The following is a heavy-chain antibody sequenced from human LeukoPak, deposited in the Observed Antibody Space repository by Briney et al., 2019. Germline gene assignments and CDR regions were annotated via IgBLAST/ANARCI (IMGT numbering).Heavy chain of an antibody. Sequence: ASVKVSCKASGYTLTGYYMHWVRQAPGQGLEWMGRINPNSGGTNYAQKFQGRVTMTRDTSISTAYMELSRLRSDDTAVYYCAREGGNWNYKFDYWGQGTLVTVSS. D-gene: IGHD1-7*01. CDR2: INPNSGGT. J-gene: IGHJ4*02. V-gene: IGHV1-2*06. CDR3: AREGGNWNYKFDY. CDR1: GYTLTGYY.